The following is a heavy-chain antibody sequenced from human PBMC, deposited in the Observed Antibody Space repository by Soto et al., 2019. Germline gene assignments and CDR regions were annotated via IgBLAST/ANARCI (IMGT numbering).Heavy chain of an antibody. CDR2: VIPILGIA. D-gene: IGHD3-10*01. Sequence: SVKVSCKASGGTFSSYAISWVRQAPGQGLEWMGRVIPILGIASNAQKFQGRVTITADKSTSTAYMELSSLRSEDTAVYYCARESRGEDGPMVRGVNFDYWGQGTLVTVSS. J-gene: IGHJ4*02. V-gene: IGHV1-69*04. CDR3: ARESRGEDGPMVRGVNFDY. CDR1: GGTFSSYA.